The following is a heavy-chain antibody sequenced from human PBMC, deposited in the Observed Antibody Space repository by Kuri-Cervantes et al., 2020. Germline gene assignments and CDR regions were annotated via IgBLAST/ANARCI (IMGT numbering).Heavy chain of an antibody. CDR3: ARDSPGGYYDILTGYYSYYGMDV. Sequence: ASVKVSCKASGYTFTSYGISWVRQAPGQGLEWMGWISAYNGNTHYAQKLQGRVTMTTGTSTSTAYMELRSLRSDDTAVYYCARDSPGGYYDILTGYYSYYGMDVWGQGTTVTVSS. J-gene: IGHJ6*02. CDR1: GYTFTSYG. CDR2: ISAYNGNT. D-gene: IGHD3-9*01. V-gene: IGHV1-18*01.